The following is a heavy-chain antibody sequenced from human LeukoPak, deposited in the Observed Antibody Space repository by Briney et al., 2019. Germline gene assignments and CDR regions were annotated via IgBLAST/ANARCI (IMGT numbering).Heavy chain of an antibody. V-gene: IGHV4-61*08. CDR2: IYYSGST. CDR1: GGSITSGDYY. J-gene: IGHJ3*02. CDR3: ARPRYSGSSGAFDI. Sequence: SETLSLTCTVSGGSITSGDYYWSWIRQPPGKGLEWIGYIYYSGSTNYNPSLKSRVTISVDTSKNQFSLKLSSVTAADTAVYYCARPRYSGSSGAFDIWGQGTMVTVSS. D-gene: IGHD1-26*01.